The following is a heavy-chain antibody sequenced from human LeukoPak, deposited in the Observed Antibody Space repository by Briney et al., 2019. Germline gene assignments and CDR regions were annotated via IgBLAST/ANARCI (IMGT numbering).Heavy chain of an antibody. Sequence: GGSLRLSCAASGFALRSYTVTWVRQAPGKGLEWVSSISSTSAYIYYAESVKGRFTISRDNSKNTLYLQTNSLRAEDTAVYYCVRDDDRPDNGLDYWGQGTLVTVSS. J-gene: IGHJ4*02. CDR1: GFALRSYT. CDR3: VRDDDRPDNGLDY. V-gene: IGHV3-21*01. D-gene: IGHD3-22*01. CDR2: ISSTSAYI.